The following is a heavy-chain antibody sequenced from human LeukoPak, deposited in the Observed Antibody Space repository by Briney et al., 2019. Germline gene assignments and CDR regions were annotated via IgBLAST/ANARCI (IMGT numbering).Heavy chain of an antibody. Sequence: GGSLRLSCAASGFTFSSYAMSWVRQAPGKGLEWVSAISGSGGSTYYADSVKGRFTISRDNSKNTLYLQMNSLRAEDTAVYYCARCNYDFWSGYFYYWGQGTLVTVSS. CDR1: GFTFSSYA. D-gene: IGHD3-3*01. V-gene: IGHV3-23*01. J-gene: IGHJ4*02. CDR2: ISGSGGST. CDR3: ARCNYDFWSGYFYY.